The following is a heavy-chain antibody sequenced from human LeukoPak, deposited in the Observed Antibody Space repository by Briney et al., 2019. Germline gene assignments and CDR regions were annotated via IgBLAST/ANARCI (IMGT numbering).Heavy chain of an antibody. CDR3: ARLAQIVGATDYFDY. CDR1: GGSINSYY. CDR2: IYYSGST. Sequence: SETLSLTCTVSGGSINSYYWSWIRQPPGKGLEWIGYIYYSGSTNYNPSLKSRVTISLGTSKNQFSLKLSSVTAADTAVYYCARLAQIVGATDYFDYWGQEPWSPSP. V-gene: IGHV4-59*08. D-gene: IGHD1-26*01. J-gene: IGHJ4*01.